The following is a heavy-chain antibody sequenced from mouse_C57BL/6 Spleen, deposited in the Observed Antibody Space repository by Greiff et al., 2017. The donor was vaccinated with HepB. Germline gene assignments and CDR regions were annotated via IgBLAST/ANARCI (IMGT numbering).Heavy chain of an antibody. D-gene: IGHD3-2*02. Sequence: VQLQQSGAELVRPGASVTLSCKASGYTFTDYEMHWVKQTPVHGLEWIGAIDPETGGTAYNQKFKGKAILTADKSSSTAYMELRSLTSEDSAVYYCTRGEGGSGGYWGQGTTLTVSS. CDR3: TRGEGGSGGY. CDR1: GYTFTDYE. V-gene: IGHV1-15*01. CDR2: IDPETGGT. J-gene: IGHJ2*01.